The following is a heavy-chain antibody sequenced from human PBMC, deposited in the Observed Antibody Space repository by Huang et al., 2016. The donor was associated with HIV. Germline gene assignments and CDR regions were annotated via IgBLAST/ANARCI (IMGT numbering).Heavy chain of an antibody. J-gene: IGHJ3*01. D-gene: IGHD5-12*01. CDR2: ISNDGSSR. CDR1: GFSFANYA. V-gene: IGHV3-30-3*01. Sequence: QVQLVESGGGVVQPGRSLRLSCAASGFSFANYAMPWVRQGPGKRLGWVTFISNDGSSRYYAESVKGRFTSSRDNFKNALYLQMNRLRGDDTAVYYCTREYTVAGAFDLWGQGTMVTVSS. CDR3: TREYTVAGAFDL.